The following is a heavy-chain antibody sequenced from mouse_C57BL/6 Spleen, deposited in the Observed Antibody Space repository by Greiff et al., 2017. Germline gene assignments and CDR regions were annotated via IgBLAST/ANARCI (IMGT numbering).Heavy chain of an antibody. Sequence: VKLQESGAELARPGASVKLSCKASGYTFTSYGISWVKQRTGQGLEWIGEIYPRSGNTYYNEKFKGKATLTADKSSSTAYMELRSLTSEDSAVYFCARPYGSDWYFDVWGTGTTVTVSS. D-gene: IGHD1-1*01. CDR2: IYPRSGNT. CDR3: ARPYGSDWYFDV. V-gene: IGHV1-81*01. J-gene: IGHJ1*03. CDR1: GYTFTSYG.